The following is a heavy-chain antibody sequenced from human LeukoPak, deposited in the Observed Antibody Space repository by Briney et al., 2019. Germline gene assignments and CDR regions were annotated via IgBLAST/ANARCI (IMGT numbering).Heavy chain of an antibody. CDR3: ARAMGAAAGIYYYYGMDV. CDR2: IIPIFGTA. J-gene: IGHJ6*02. Sequence: ASVKVSCKASGGTFSSYAISWVRQAPGQGLEWMGGIIPIFGTANYAQKFQGRVTITADEPTSTAYMELSSLRSEDTAVYYCARAMGAAAGIYYYYGMDVWGQGTTVTVSS. D-gene: IGHD6-13*01. CDR1: GGTFSSYA. V-gene: IGHV1-69*13.